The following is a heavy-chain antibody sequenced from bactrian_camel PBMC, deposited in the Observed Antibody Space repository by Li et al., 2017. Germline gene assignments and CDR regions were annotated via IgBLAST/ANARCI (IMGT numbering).Heavy chain of an antibody. CDR1: GDTYGGTY. CDR2: IDREGDKT. J-gene: IGHJ4*01. V-gene: IGHV3-2*01. D-gene: IGHD1*01. Sequence: HVQLVESGGGSVQPGGSLTLSCTVSGDTYGGTYGHSCLGWFRQAPGKGLEWVSAIDREGDKTYYADSVKGRFAISKDNAKNTLYLQMNSLTSEDTALYYCATDWPSPGGGDWYFGIGQLGQGTQVTVS.